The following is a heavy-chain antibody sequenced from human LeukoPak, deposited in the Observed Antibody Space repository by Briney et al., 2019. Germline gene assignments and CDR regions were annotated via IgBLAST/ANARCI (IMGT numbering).Heavy chain of an antibody. CDR1: GFTFDDYA. CDR2: ISWNSNRK. V-gene: IGHV3-9*01. J-gene: IGHJ6*02. CDR3: AKDLTDSLYYYGMDV. Sequence: PGRSLRLSCAASGFTFDDYAIHWVRQAPGKGLEWVAGISWNSNRKVYADSVKGRFTISRDNAKNSLYLQMNSLTAEDTALYYCAKDLTDSLYYYGMDVWGQGTTVTVS. D-gene: IGHD2-15*01.